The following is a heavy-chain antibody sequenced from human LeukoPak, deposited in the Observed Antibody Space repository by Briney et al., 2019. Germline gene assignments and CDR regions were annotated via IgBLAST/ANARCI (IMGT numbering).Heavy chain of an antibody. D-gene: IGHD4-17*01. V-gene: IGHV3-23*01. J-gene: IGHJ4*02. CDR2: ISGGGGST. CDR3: AKGGYGDYVMYYFDY. Sequence: GGSLRLSCAASRFTFSSYAMSWVRQAPGKGLEWVSTISGGGGSTYYADSVKGRFTISRDNSKDTLYLQMNSLRAEDTAVYYCAKGGYGDYVMYYFDYWGQGTLVTVSS. CDR1: RFTFSSYA.